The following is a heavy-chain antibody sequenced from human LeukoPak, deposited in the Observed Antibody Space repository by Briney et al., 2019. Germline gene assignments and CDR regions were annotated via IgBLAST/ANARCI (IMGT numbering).Heavy chain of an antibody. D-gene: IGHD3-10*01. J-gene: IGHJ4*02. V-gene: IGHV4-59*01. CDR1: GGSISSYY. CDR2: IYYSGST. CDR3: ARDREYYYGSGIAY. Sequence: PSETLSLTCTVSGGSISSYYWSWIRQPPGKGLEWIGYIYYSGSTNYNPSLKSRVTISVDTSKSQFSLKLSSVTAADTAVYYCARDREYYYGSGIAYWGQGTLVTVSS.